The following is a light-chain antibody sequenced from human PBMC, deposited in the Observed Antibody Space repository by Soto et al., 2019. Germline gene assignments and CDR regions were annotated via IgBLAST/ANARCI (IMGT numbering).Light chain of an antibody. V-gene: IGLV2-14*01. CDR2: EVS. J-gene: IGLJ3*02. Sequence: QSALTQPASVSGSPGQSITISCTGTSSDVGGYNYVSWYQQHPGKAPKLMIDEVSNRPSGVSNRFSGSKSGNTASLPISGLQAEDEADYYCSSYTISSTRVFGGGTKLTVL. CDR3: SSYTISSTRV. CDR1: SSDVGGYNY.